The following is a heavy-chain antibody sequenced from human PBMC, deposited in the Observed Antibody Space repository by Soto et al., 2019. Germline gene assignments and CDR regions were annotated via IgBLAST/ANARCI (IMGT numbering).Heavy chain of an antibody. J-gene: IGHJ4*01. CDR3: ARHIFMPVAGSSFDY. V-gene: IGHV4-39*01. CDR2: IYYTGST. CDR1: GSAFSSSRYY. Sequence: SATQSLTCPVSGSAFSSSRYYWGWLRQPPGKGLEWIGSIYYTGSTYHNPSLQSRVTLSVDTPQNQCSLKLSSVTAADTAVYFCARHIFMPVAGSSFDYWGLGTLVTVSS. D-gene: IGHD6-19*01.